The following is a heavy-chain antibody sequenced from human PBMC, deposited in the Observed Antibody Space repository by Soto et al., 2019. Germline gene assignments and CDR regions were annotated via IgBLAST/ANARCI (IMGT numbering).Heavy chain of an antibody. CDR2: IMPFFGTA. V-gene: IGHV1-69*06. Sequence: QVQLVQSGAEVKKPGSSVKVSCKASGGTFSNYVISWVRQAPGQGLEWMGGIMPFFGTANYAQKFQDRVTITADKSTSTAYMELSSLRSEDTAVYYCAKGPAQVTYYFDYWGQGTLVTVAS. CDR1: GGTFSNYV. D-gene: IGHD2-21*02. J-gene: IGHJ4*02. CDR3: AKGPAQVTYYFDY.